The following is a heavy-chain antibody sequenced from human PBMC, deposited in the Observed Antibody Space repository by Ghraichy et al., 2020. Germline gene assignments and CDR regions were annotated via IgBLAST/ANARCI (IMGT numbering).Heavy chain of an antibody. J-gene: IGHJ6*02. CDR3: ARDSMDFWSGYTYYYGMDV. CDR1: GFTVSSNY. D-gene: IGHD3-3*01. Sequence: GESLNISCAASGFTVSSNYMSWVRQAPGKGLEWVSVIYSGGSTYYADSVKGRFTISRDNSKNTLYLQMNSLRAEDTAVYYCARDSMDFWSGYTYYYGMDVWGQGTTVTVSS. CDR2: IYSGGST. V-gene: IGHV3-66*01.